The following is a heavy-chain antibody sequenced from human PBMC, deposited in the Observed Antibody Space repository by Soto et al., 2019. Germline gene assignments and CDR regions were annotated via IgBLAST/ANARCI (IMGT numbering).Heavy chain of an antibody. CDR1: GGSISSYY. D-gene: IGHD2-15*01. J-gene: IGHJ4*02. CDR2: IYYSGST. CDR3: ARVNIAPMYIDY. V-gene: IGHV4-59*01. Sequence: PSETLSLTCTVSGGSISSYYWSWIRQPPGKGLEWIGYIYYSGSTNYNPSLKSRVTISVDTSKNQFSLKLSSLTAADTAVYYCARVNIAPMYIDYWGQGTLVTVSS.